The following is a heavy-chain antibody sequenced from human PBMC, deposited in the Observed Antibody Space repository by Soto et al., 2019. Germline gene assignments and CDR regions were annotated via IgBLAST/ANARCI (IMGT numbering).Heavy chain of an antibody. CDR1: GYTFTSYD. Sequence: QVQLVQSGAEVKKPGASVKVSCKASGYTFTSYDISWVRQAPGQGLEWMGWMNPNSGNTGYAQKFQGRVTMTRNTSMSTAYMELRSLRSDDTAVYYCARARDCDKGDYWGQGTLVTVSS. J-gene: IGHJ4*02. CDR3: ARARDCDKGDY. D-gene: IGHD2-21*02. CDR2: MNPNSGNT. V-gene: IGHV1-8*01.